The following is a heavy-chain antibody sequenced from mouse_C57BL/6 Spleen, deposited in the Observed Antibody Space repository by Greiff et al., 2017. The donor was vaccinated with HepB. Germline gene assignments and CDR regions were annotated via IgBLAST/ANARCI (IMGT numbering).Heavy chain of an antibody. CDR1: GYTFTSYW. CDR3: ARVRGNYYFDY. V-gene: IGHV1-53*01. Sequence: QVQLKQPGTELVKPGASVKLSCKVSGYTFTSYWMHWVKQRPGQGLEWIGNINPSNGGTNYNEKFKSKATLTVDKSSSTAYMQLSSLTSEDSAVYYCARVRGNYYFDYWGQGTTLTVSS. D-gene: IGHD2-1*01. CDR2: INPSNGGT. J-gene: IGHJ2*01.